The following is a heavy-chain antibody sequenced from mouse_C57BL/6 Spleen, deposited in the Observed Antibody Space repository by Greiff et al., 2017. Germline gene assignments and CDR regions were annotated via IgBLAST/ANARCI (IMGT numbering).Heavy chain of an antibody. CDR2: IDPSDSYT. Sequence: VQLQQSGAELVRPGTSVKLSCKASGYTFTSYWMHWVKQRPGQGLEWIGVIDPSDSYTNYNQKFKGKATLTVDTSSSTAYMQLSSLTSEDSAVYYCASHDDEVAYWGQGTLVTVSA. CDR1: GYTFTSYW. V-gene: IGHV1-59*01. CDR3: ASHDDEVAY. J-gene: IGHJ3*01. D-gene: IGHD2-12*01.